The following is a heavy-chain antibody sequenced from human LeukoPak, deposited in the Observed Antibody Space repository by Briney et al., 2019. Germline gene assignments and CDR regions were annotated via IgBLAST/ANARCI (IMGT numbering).Heavy chain of an antibody. CDR3: ARVRNYYDSSGYYTPKSDAFDI. J-gene: IGHJ3*02. V-gene: IGHV4-4*07. CDR2: IYTSGST. Sequence: PSETLSLTCTVSGGSISSYYWSWIRQPAGKGLEWIGRIYTSGSTNYNPSLKSRVTMSVDTSKNQFSLKLSSVTAADTAVYYCARVRNYYDSSGYYTPKSDAFDIWGQGTMVTVSS. D-gene: IGHD3-22*01. CDR1: GGSISSYY.